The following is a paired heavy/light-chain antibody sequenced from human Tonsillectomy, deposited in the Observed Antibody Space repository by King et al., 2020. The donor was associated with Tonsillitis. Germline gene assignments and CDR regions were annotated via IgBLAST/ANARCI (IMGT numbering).Heavy chain of an antibody. CDR3: ATAILKSGTYGDAFDI. V-gene: IGHV1-69*01. J-gene: IGHJ3*02. Sequence: QVQLVQSGAEVKKPGSSVKVSCKASGGTFNRFAISWVRQAPGQGLEWMGGIITAFDRSNYAQKFQGRVTITADESTRTAYIQMNSLRPEDTAVYYCATAILKSGTYGDAFDIWGQGTVVTVSS. D-gene: IGHD1-26*01. CDR1: GGTFNRFA. CDR2: IITAFDRS.
Light chain of an antibody. V-gene: IGKV1-33*01. CDR1: QDIGNS. Sequence: DVQMTQSPSTLSASVGDRVTITCQASQDIGNSLNWYKQKPGNAPELLIYDVSNLKTGVPSRFTGGGSGTYFTVTIDSLQPEDIATYYCQQYDNLPYTFGRGTKLEIK. CDR2: DVS. J-gene: IGKJ2*01. CDR3: QQYDNLPYT.